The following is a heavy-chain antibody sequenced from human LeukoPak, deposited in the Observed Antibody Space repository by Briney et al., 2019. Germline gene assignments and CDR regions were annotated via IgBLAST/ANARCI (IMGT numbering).Heavy chain of an antibody. Sequence: PGGSLRLSCAAPGVTASSNYMSWVRQAPGKGLEWVAVIYSGGSTYYADSVKGRFTISRDNSKNTLYLQMNGLRAEDTAVYYCARDSSSGWYHDYWGQGTLVTVSS. CDR1: GVTASSNY. J-gene: IGHJ4*02. CDR2: IYSGGST. V-gene: IGHV3-53*01. D-gene: IGHD6-19*01. CDR3: ARDSSSGWYHDY.